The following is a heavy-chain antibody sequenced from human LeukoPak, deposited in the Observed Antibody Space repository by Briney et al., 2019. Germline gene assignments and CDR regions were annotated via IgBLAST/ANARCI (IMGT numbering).Heavy chain of an antibody. D-gene: IGHD5-12*01. CDR3: AAASSPPRGHSGYPNWFDP. J-gene: IGHJ5*02. Sequence: ASVKVSCKASGGTFSSYAISWVRQAPGQGLEWMGRIIPIFGTANYAQKFQGRVTITTDESTSTAYMELSSLRSEDTAVYYCAAASSPPRGHSGYPNWFDPWGQGTLVTVSS. CDR1: GGTFSSYA. CDR2: IIPIFGTA. V-gene: IGHV1-69*05.